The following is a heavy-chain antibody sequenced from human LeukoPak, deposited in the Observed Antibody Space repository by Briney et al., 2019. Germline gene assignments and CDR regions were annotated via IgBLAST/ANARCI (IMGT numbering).Heavy chain of an antibody. CDR1: GVTVSSNY. Sequence: GGSLRLSCAASGVTVSSNYMSWVRQAPGKGLEWVSVIYSGGSTYYADSVKGRFTISRDNSKNTLYLQMNSLRAEDTAVYYCARDTLGEGEDTNYAVYYFDYWGQGTVVTVSS. V-gene: IGHV3-66*01. D-gene: IGHD1-7*01. J-gene: IGHJ4*02. CDR2: IYSGGST. CDR3: ARDTLGEGEDTNYAVYYFDY.